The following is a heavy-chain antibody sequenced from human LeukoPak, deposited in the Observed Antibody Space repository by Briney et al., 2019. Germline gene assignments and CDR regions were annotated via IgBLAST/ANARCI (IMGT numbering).Heavy chain of an antibody. CDR3: ARDFLHVYYYDSSGYVRGAFDI. Sequence: ASVKVSCKASGYTFTSYYMHWVRQAPGQGLEWMGWINPKSGGTNYAQKFQGRVTVTRDTSISTAYMELSRLRFDDTAVYYCARDFLHVYYYDSSGYVRGAFDIWGQGTMVTVSS. CDR2: INPKSGGT. V-gene: IGHV1-2*02. D-gene: IGHD3-22*01. CDR1: GYTFTSYY. J-gene: IGHJ3*02.